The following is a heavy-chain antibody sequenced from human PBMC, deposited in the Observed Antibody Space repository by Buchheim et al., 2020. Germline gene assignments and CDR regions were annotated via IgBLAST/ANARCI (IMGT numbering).Heavy chain of an antibody. D-gene: IGHD2-2*02. CDR1: GFTFSSYG. J-gene: IGHJ4*02. Sequence: QVQLVESGGGVVQPGRSLRLSCAASGFTFSSYGMHWVRQAPGKGLEWVAVISYDGSNKYYADSVKGRFTISRDNSKNTLYLQMNSLRAEDTAVYYCASDVVPAAIRNYYFDYWGQGTL. V-gene: IGHV3-30*03. CDR2: ISYDGSNK. CDR3: ASDVVPAAIRNYYFDY.